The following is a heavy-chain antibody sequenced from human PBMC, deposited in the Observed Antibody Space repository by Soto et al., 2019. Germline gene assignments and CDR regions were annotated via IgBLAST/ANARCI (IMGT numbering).Heavy chain of an antibody. CDR3: ARAWGSYYDSSGHYEYFQH. J-gene: IGHJ1*01. CDR1: GGTFSSYA. CDR2: IIPIFGTA. D-gene: IGHD3-22*01. Sequence: QVQLVQSGAEVKKPESSVKVSCKASGGTFSSYAISWVRQAPGQGLEWMGGIIPIFGTANYAQKFQGRVTITADESTSTAYMKLSSLRSENTAVYYCARAWGSYYDSSGHYEYFQHWGQGTLVTVSS. V-gene: IGHV1-69*12.